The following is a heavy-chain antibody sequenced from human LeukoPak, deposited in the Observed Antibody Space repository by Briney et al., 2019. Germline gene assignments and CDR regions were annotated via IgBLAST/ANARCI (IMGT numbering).Heavy chain of an antibody. Sequence: SETLSLTCTVSGGSISSYYRSWIRQPAGKGLEWIGRIYTSGSTNYNPSLKSRVTMSVDTSKNQFSLKLSSVTAADTAVYYCARGAQLILTHHYYYYYGMDVWGQGTTVTVSS. CDR2: IYTSGST. V-gene: IGHV4-4*07. J-gene: IGHJ6*02. CDR1: GGSISSYY. CDR3: ARGAQLILTHHYYYYYGMDV. D-gene: IGHD3-9*01.